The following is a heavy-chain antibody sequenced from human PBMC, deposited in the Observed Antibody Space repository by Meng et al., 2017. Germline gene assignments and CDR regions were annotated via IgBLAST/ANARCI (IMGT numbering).Heavy chain of an antibody. CDR3: ARDEDISAAGYLFGDY. D-gene: IGHD6-13*01. CDR2: IDPKSGDT. J-gene: IGHJ4*02. V-gene: IGHV1-2*06. CDR1: GYTFTGYY. Sequence: ASVKVSCKASGYTFTGYYIHWVRLAPGRGLEWMGHIDPKSGDTRYAQKFQGRVTMTGDTSIGTAYMELTGLRSDDTALYYCARDEDISAAGYLFGDYWGQGTLVTVSS.